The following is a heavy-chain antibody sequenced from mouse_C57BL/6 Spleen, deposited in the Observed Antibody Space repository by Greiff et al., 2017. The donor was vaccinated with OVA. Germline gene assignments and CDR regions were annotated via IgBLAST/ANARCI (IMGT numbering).Heavy chain of an antibody. V-gene: IGHV1-18*01. CDR3: ARRTTVVDYAMDY. CDR2: INPNNGGT. J-gene: IGHJ4*01. D-gene: IGHD1-1*01. CDR1: GYTFTDYN. Sequence: EVQGVESGPELVKPGASVKIPCKASGYTFTDYNMDWVKQSHGKSLEWIGDINPNNGGTIYNQTFKGTATLTVYKSSSTAYMELRSLTSEDTAVYYCARRTTVVDYAMDYWGQGTSVTVSS.